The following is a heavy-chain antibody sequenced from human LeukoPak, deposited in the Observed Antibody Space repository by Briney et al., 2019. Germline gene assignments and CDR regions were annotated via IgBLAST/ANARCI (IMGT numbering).Heavy chain of an antibody. J-gene: IGHJ4*02. CDR3: AAQLGIPQFDY. V-gene: IGHV3-30*03. CDR1: GFTFSSYG. Sequence: GGSLRLSCAASGFTFSSYGMHWVRQAPGKGLEWVAVISYDGSNKCYADSVKGRFTISRDNSKNTLYLQMNSLRAEDTAVYYCAAQLGIPQFDYWGQGTLVTVSS. D-gene: IGHD7-27*01. CDR2: ISYDGSNK.